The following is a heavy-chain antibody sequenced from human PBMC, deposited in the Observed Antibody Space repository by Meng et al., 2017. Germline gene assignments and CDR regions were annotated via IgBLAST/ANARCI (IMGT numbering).Heavy chain of an antibody. V-gene: IGHV5-51*01. CDR1: GYSFTSYW. CDR2: IYPGDSDT. Sequence: GESLKISCKGSGYSFTSYWIGWVRQIPGKGLEWMGIIYPGDSDTRYSPSFQGQVTISADKSISTAYLKWSSLKASDTAMYYCARLSGSLPEYFQHWGQGTLVTVSS. CDR3: ARLSGSLPEYFQH. D-gene: IGHD6-25*01. J-gene: IGHJ1*01.